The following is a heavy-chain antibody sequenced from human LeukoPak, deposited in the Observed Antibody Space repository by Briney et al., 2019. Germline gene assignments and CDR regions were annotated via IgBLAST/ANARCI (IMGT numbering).Heavy chain of an antibody. J-gene: IGHJ4*02. CDR3: ARFDYVWGSYPNRDY. Sequence: GGSLRLSCAASGFTFIRFGMHWVRQAPGKGLEWVAVISYDGSEKYYADSVKGRFTISRDNAKNSLYLQMNSLRAEDTAVYYCARFDYVWGSYPNRDYWGQGTLVTVSS. CDR1: GFTFIRFG. D-gene: IGHD3-16*02. CDR2: ISYDGSEK. V-gene: IGHV3-30*03.